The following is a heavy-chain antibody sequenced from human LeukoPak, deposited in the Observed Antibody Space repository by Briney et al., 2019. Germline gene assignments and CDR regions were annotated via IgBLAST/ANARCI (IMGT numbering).Heavy chain of an antibody. J-gene: IGHJ4*02. Sequence: GASVKVSCKASGGTFSSYAISWVRQAPGQGLEWMGGIIPIFGTANYAQKFQGRVTITADESTSRAYMELSSLRSEDTAVYYCARAKGRAAVYYFDYWGQGTLVTVSS. V-gene: IGHV1-69*13. D-gene: IGHD6-13*01. CDR3: ARAKGRAAVYYFDY. CDR2: IIPIFGTA. CDR1: GGTFSSYA.